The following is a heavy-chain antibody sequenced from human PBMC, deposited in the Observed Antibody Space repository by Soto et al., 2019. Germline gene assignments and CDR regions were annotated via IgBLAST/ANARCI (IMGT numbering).Heavy chain of an antibody. CDR3: AKRSSSSTFDY. Sequence: EVQLLESGGGLVQPGESLRLSCAASGCTFSSYAMSWVRQAPGKGLEWVSVISGSDDSTYYADSVKGRFTISRDNSKNTLYLQMNSLRAEDTAVYYCAKRSSSSTFDYWGQGTLVNVSS. CDR2: ISGSDDST. CDR1: GCTFSSYA. J-gene: IGHJ4*02. D-gene: IGHD6-6*01. V-gene: IGHV3-23*01.